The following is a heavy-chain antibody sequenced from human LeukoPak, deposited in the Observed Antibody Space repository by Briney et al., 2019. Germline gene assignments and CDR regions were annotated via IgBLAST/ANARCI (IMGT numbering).Heavy chain of an antibody. Sequence: ASVKVSCKASGYTFTNYAMHWVRQAPGQRLEWKGWINAGNRNTRYSQKFQGRVIITRDTSASTAYMELSSLRSEDTAVYYCARGSRIAAAGNFIFWGQGTLVTVSS. CDR2: INAGNRNT. CDR3: ARGSRIAAAGNFIF. J-gene: IGHJ4*02. V-gene: IGHV1-3*01. D-gene: IGHD6-13*01. CDR1: GYTFTNYA.